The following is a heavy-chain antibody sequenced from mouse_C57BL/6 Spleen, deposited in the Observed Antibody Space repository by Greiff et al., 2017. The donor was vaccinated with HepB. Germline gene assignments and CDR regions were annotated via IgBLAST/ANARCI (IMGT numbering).Heavy chain of an antibody. Sequence: EVKLMESGGGLVKPGGSLKLSCAASGFTFSDYGMHWVRQAPEKGLEWVAYISSGSSTIYYADTVKGRFTISRDNAKNTLFLQMTSLRSEDTAMYYCAKSGSSYVWFAYWGQGTLVTVSA. V-gene: IGHV5-17*01. CDR3: AKSGSSYVWFAY. CDR2: ISSGSSTI. J-gene: IGHJ3*01. D-gene: IGHD1-1*01. CDR1: GFTFSDYG.